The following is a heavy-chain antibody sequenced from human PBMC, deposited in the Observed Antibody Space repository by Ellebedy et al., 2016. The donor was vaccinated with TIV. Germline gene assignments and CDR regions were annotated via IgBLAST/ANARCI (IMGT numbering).Heavy chain of an antibody. V-gene: IGHV3-23*01. CDR2: ISHNAVVT. Sequence: LSLTCXASGFSFSSFAMSWVRQAPGKGLEWVSAISHNAVVTYYADSVKGRFTISRDNSRSTLYLQLNSLRAEDTAIYYCTKDRPGYSGVFAWGQGTLVTVS. J-gene: IGHJ5*02. CDR1: GFSFSSFA. CDR3: TKDRPGYSGVFA. D-gene: IGHD6-13*01.